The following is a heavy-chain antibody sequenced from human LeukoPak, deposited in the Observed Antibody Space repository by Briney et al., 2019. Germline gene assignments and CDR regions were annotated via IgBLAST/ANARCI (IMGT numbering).Heavy chain of an antibody. Sequence: GASVKVSCKASGYTFTGYYMHWVRQAPGQGLEWMGWINPNSGGTNYAQKFQGRVTMTRDMSTSTVYMELSSLRFEDTAVYYCARALAAAAGRRAAMMGDWGQGTLVTVSS. CDR2: INPNSGGT. CDR1: GYTFTGYY. CDR3: ARALAAAAGRRAAMMGD. J-gene: IGHJ4*02. D-gene: IGHD6-13*01. V-gene: IGHV1-2*02.